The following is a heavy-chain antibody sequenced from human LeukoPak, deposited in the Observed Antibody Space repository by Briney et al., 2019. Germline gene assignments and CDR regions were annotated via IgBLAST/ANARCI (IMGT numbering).Heavy chain of an antibody. V-gene: IGHV3-33*01. CDR3: VRAGYSSGWYRFDY. D-gene: IGHD6-19*01. CDR1: GFTFSSYD. J-gene: IGHJ4*02. Sequence: PGGSLRLSCAASGFTFSSYDIHWVRQAPGKGLEWVAVIWYDGNNKYYADSVKGRFTISRDNSKNTLYLQMNSLRVEDTAVYYCVRAGYSSGWYRFDYWGQGILVTVSS. CDR2: IWYDGNNK.